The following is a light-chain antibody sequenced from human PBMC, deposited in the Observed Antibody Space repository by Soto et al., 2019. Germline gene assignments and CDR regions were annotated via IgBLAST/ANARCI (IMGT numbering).Light chain of an antibody. CDR2: EVS. V-gene: IGLV2-14*01. CDR3: SSYTRSSTPYV. J-gene: IGLJ1*01. Sequence: QSALTQPASLSGSPGQSITISCTGTSSDIGAYDYVSWYQQHPGKAPKLMIYEVSNRPSRVSNRFSGSKSGNTASLTISGLQAEDEADYYCSSYTRSSTPYVYGTGTKLTVL. CDR1: SSDIGAYDY.